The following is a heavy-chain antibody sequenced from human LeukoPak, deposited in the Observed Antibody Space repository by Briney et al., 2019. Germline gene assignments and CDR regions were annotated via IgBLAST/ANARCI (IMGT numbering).Heavy chain of an antibody. CDR3: ARVPVTRPGAFDI. Sequence: SQTLSLTCTVSGGSISSGGYYWSWIRQHPGKSLEWIGYIYYSGSTYYNPSLKSRVTISVDTSKNQFSLKLSSVTAADTAVYYCARVPVTRPGAFDIWGQGTMVTVSS. D-gene: IGHD3-16*02. J-gene: IGHJ3*02. CDR2: IYYSGST. V-gene: IGHV4-31*03. CDR1: GGSISSGGYY.